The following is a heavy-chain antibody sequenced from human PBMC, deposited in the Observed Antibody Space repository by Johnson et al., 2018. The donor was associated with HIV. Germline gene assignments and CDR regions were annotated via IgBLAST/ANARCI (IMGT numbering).Heavy chain of an antibody. CDR2: IRYDGSHK. CDR1: GFTFSNYG. D-gene: IGHD2-2*03. J-gene: IGHJ3*02. CDR3: GGWISDAFDI. Sequence: QVQLVESGGGVVQPGGSLRLSCAASGFTFSNYGMHWVRQAPGKGLELVAFIRYDGSHKYYVDSVKGRFTISRDNSKNTLYLQMNSLRAEDTAVYYCGGWISDAFDIWGQGTMVTVSS. V-gene: IGHV3-30*02.